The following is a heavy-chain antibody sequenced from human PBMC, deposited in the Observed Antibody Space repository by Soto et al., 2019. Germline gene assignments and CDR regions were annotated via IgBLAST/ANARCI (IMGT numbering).Heavy chain of an antibody. Sequence: ASVRVSCKAPGDTFTSYYLYWVRQAPGQGLEWMGVINPHGGSTKYAQKFQGRITMTRDTSRSTVYMELSSLRSDDTAIYYCARSSGGNFGIIIEGSNWFDPWGQGTLVTVSS. CDR1: GDTFTSYY. CDR3: ARSSGGNFGIIIEGSNWFDP. D-gene: IGHD3-3*01. CDR2: INPHGGST. J-gene: IGHJ5*02. V-gene: IGHV1-46*01.